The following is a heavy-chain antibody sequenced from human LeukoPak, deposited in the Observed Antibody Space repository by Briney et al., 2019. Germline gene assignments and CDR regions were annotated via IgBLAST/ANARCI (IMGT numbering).Heavy chain of an antibody. CDR2: IIPIFGTA. CDR3: ARDRGGYYDSSGYYYLSS. CDR1: GGTFSSYA. D-gene: IGHD3-22*01. J-gene: IGHJ4*02. V-gene: IGHV1-69*05. Sequence: SVKVSCKASGGTFSSYAISWVRQAPGQGLEWMGRIIPIFGTANYAQKFQGRVTTTTDESTSTAYMELSSLRSEDTAVYYCARDRGGYYDSSGYYYLSSWGQGTLVTVSS.